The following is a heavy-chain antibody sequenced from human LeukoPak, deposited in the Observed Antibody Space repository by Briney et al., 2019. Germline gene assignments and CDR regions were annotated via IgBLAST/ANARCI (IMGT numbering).Heavy chain of an antibody. CDR2: IRYDGSNK. Sequence: GGSLRLSCAASGFTFSSYGMHWVRQAPGKGLEWVAYIRYDGSNKYYADSVKGRFTISRDNSKNTLYLQMNSLRAEDTAVYYCAKKAERPTVTTYYYYYYMDVWGEGTTVTAS. CDR3: AKKAERPTVTTYYYYYYMDV. D-gene: IGHD4-11*01. J-gene: IGHJ6*03. CDR1: GFTFSSYG. V-gene: IGHV3-30*02.